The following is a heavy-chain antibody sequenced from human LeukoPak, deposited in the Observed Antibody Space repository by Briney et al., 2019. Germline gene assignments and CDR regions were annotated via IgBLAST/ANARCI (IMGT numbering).Heavy chain of an antibody. D-gene: IGHD6-19*01. J-gene: IGHJ4*02. V-gene: IGHV5-51*01. CDR1: GYIFTSQW. CDR3: ARLQIDGSGWPSDY. CDR2: IYPGDSDT. Sequence: GESLKISCKGSGYIFTSQWIGWVRQMPGKGLEWMGIIYPGDSDTRYSPSFEGQVTMSADKSISTAYLQWSSLKASDTAMYYCARLQIDGSGWPSDYWGQGTLVTVSS.